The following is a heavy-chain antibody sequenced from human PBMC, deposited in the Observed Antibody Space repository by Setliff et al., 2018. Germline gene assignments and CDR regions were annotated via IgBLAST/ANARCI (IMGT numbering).Heavy chain of an antibody. J-gene: IGHJ3*02. CDR2: IYYSGST. Sequence: SETLSLTCAVSGGSISSSSYYWGWIRQPPGKGLEWIGSIYYSGSTYYNPSLKSRVTISVDTSKNQFSLKLSSVTAADTAVYYCARDPLTTNRRRAFDIWGQGTMVTVSS. V-gene: IGHV4-39*07. D-gene: IGHD4-17*01. CDR3: ARDPLTTNRRRAFDI. CDR1: GGSISSSSYY.